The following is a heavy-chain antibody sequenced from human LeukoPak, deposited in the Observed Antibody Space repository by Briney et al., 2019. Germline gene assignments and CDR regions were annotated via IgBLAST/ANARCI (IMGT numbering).Heavy chain of an antibody. CDR3: AKFWDIVVVPAAITDDY. V-gene: IGHV3-30*02. D-gene: IGHD2-2*02. J-gene: IGHJ4*02. Sequence: PGGSLRLSCAASGFTFSSYGMHWVRQAPGKGLEWVAFIRYDGSNKYYADSVKGRFTISRDNSKNTLYLQMNSLRAEDTAVYYCAKFWDIVVVPAAITDDYWGQGTLVTVSS. CDR1: GFTFSSYG. CDR2: IRYDGSNK.